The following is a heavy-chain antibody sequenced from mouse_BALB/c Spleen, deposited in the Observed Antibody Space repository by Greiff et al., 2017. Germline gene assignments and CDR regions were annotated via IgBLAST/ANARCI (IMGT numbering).Heavy chain of an antibody. D-gene: IGHD2-4*01. J-gene: IGHJ4*01. V-gene: IGHV5-4*02. CDR2: ISDGGSYT. CDR1: GFTFSDYY. Sequence: DVMLVESGGGLVKPGGSLKLSCAASGFTFSDYYMYWVRQTPEKRLEWVATISDGGSYTYYPDSVKGRFTISRDNAKNNLYLQMSSLKSEDTAMYYCARGRGLRRGYYAMDYWGQGTSVTVSS. CDR3: ARGRGLRRGYYAMDY.